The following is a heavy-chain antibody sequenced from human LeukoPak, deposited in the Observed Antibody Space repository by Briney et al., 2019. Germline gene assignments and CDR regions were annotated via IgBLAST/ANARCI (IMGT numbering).Heavy chain of an antibody. Sequence: PSETLSLTCAVYGDSFSGYYWSWVRQPPGKGLEWVGGINRNGSTNYNPSLKSRVSISVDTSKNQFSLKLSSVTAADTGVYYCAREAKGYCSGGSCYPTQFDYWGQGTLVTVSS. CDR3: AREAKGYCSGGSCYPTQFDY. V-gene: IGHV4-34*01. CDR1: GDSFSGYY. D-gene: IGHD2-15*01. CDR2: INRNGST. J-gene: IGHJ4*02.